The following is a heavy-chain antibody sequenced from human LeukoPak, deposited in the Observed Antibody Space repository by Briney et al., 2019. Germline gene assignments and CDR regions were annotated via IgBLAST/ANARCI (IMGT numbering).Heavy chain of an antibody. J-gene: IGHJ6*02. CDR2: INPSGGSA. CDR1: GYTFTSYG. Sequence: ASAKVSCKASGYTFTSYGISWVRQAPGQGLEWMGIINPSGGSATYAQMFQGRVTMTRDTSTSTVYMELSSLRSEDTAVYYCARRGSSVTYYNGMDVWGQGTTVTVSS. V-gene: IGHV1-46*01. D-gene: IGHD2-2*01. CDR3: ARRGSSVTYYNGMDV.